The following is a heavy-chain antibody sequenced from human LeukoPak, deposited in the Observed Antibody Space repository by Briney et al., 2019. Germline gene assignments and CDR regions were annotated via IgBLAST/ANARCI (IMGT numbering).Heavy chain of an antibody. D-gene: IGHD1-26*01. J-gene: IGHJ4*02. CDR3: ARDWETLDY. Sequence: SETLSLTCTVSGGSVSSGSYYWSWIRQPPGKGLEWIGYIYYSGSTNYNPSLKSRVTISVDTSKNQFSLKLSSVTAADTAVYYCARDWETLDYWGQGTLVTVSS. CDR1: GGSVSSGSYY. CDR2: IYYSGST. V-gene: IGHV4-61*01.